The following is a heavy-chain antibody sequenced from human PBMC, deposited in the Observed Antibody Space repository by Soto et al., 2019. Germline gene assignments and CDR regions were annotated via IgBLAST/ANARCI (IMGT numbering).Heavy chain of an antibody. CDR2: IIPIFGTA. V-gene: IGHV1-69*13. Sequence: ASVKVSCKASGGTFSSYAISWVRQAPGQGLEWMGGIIPIFGTANYAQKFQGRVTITADESTSTAYMELSSLRSEDTAVYYCARDLHYYDSSGYYEGRIDAFDIWGQGTMVTVSS. CDR1: GGTFSSYA. CDR3: ARDLHYYDSSGYYEGRIDAFDI. D-gene: IGHD3-22*01. J-gene: IGHJ3*02.